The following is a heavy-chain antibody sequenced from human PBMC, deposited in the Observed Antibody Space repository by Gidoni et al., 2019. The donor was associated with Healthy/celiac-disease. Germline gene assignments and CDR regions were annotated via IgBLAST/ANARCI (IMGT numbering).Heavy chain of an antibody. D-gene: IGHD2-8*01. J-gene: IGHJ4*02. V-gene: IGHV3-74*01. CDR2: INRDGSST. CDR1: GFTFSSYW. CDR3: ARESGGVSYYFDY. Sequence: EVQLVESGGGLVQPGGSLRLSCAVSGFTFSSYWMHWVRQAPGKGLVWVSRINRDGSSTSYADSVKGRFAISRDNAKNTLYLQMNSVRAEDTAVYYCARESGGVSYYFDYWGQGTLVTVSS.